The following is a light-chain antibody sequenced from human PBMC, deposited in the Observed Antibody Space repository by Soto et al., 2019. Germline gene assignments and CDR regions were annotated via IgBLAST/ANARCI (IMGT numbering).Light chain of an antibody. CDR1: QSINKR. V-gene: IGKV1-5*03. CDR2: DVS. CDR3: QHYSGDRST. Sequence: ILLTQSPSTLSASVGDRVTISCLASQSINKRLASYQHKPGKDPNLLNNDVSTLHRGVQSRFRGSGSGTEFTLTISSLRPDDFATYYCQHYSGDRSTVGQGTKVDSK. J-gene: IGKJ1*01.